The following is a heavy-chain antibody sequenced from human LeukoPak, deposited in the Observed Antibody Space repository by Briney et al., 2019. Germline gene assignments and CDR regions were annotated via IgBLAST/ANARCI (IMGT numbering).Heavy chain of an antibody. Sequence: TGGSLRLSCAASGFTFSRYWKTWVRQAPGKGLEWVANIKQDGSEKDYVDSVKGRFTISRDNAKNSLYLQMNSLRAEDTAVYYCARAGGSSWADYWGQGTLVTVSS. D-gene: IGHD6-13*01. CDR3: ARAGGSSWADY. V-gene: IGHV3-7*01. CDR1: GFTFSRYW. J-gene: IGHJ4*02. CDR2: IKQDGSEK.